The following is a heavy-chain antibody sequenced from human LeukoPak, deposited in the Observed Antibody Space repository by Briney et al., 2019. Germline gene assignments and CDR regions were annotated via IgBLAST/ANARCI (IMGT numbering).Heavy chain of an antibody. J-gene: IGHJ4*02. CDR2: IIPILGIA. D-gene: IGHD3-22*01. Sequence: SVTVSCKASGGTFSSYAISWVRQAPGQGLEWMGRIIPILGIANYAQKFQGRVTITADKSTSTAYMELSSLRSEDTAVYYCARAPPDDSSGYFPYYFDYWGQGTLVTVSS. V-gene: IGHV1-69*04. CDR3: ARAPPDDSSGYFPYYFDY. CDR1: GGTFSSYA.